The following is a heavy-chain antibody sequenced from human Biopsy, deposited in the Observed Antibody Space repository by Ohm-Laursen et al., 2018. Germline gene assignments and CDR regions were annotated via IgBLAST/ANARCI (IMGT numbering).Heavy chain of an antibody. Sequence: GSLRLSCAASGFTFSDHCMDWVRQAPGKGLEWVGRIRNKANSYSVQYAASVKGRFTLSRDDSKNSVYLQMNSLKTEDTAVYYCAKVPLDRAPIKDGMDVWGQGTTVTVSS. J-gene: IGHJ6*02. CDR3: AKVPLDRAPIKDGMDV. D-gene: IGHD2-21*01. CDR1: GFTFSDHC. CDR2: IRNKANSYSV. V-gene: IGHV3-72*01.